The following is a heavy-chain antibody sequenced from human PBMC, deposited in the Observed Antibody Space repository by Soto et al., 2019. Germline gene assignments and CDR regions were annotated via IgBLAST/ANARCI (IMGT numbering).Heavy chain of an antibody. CDR2: ISAYNGNT. D-gene: IGHD3-10*01. CDR1: GFTFTTYG. CDR3: ARGGRDGMDV. V-gene: IGHV1-18*01. J-gene: IGHJ6*02. Sequence: QVQLVQSGAEVKKPGASVKVSCKASGFTFTTYGLTWVRQAPGQGLEWMGWISAYNGNTNYAQKFQGRVTMTTDTSTSTVYLELRSLTSDDTAVYYRARGGRDGMDVWGQGTTVTLSS.